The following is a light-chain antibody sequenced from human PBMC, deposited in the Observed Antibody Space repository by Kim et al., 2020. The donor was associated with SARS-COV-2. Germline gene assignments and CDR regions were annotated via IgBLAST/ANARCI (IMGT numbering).Light chain of an antibody. J-gene: IGKJ1*01. Sequence: EIVMTQSPATLSVSPGERATLSCRASQSVSSNLAWYQQKPGQAPRLLIYGASTRATGIPARFSGSGSGTEFTLTISSLQSEDFAVYYCQQYNNLVGFCQGTKVDIK. CDR2: GAS. CDR1: QSVSSN. CDR3: QQYNNLVG. V-gene: IGKV3-15*01.